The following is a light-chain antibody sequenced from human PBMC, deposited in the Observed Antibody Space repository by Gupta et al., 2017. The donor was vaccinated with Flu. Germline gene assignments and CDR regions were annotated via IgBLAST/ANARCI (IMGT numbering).Light chain of an antibody. J-gene: IGLJ3*02. CDR3: GTWDSSLSAGV. V-gene: IGLV1-51*02. CDR2: END. CDR1: SSNIGNNY. Sequence: KVTISCSGSSSNIGNNYVSCYQQRPGTAPKVLIYENDKRPSGIPDRFSGSKSGTSATLGITGLQTGDEADYYCGTWDSSLSAGVFGGGTKLTVL.